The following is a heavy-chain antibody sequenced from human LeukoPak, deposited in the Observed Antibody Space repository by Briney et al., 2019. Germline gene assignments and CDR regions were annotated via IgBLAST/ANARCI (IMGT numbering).Heavy chain of an antibody. Sequence: ASVTVSCKASGYTFISFDIDWVRQATGQGLEWMGWINPNSGGTNYAQKFQGRVTMTRDTSISTAYMELSRLRSDDTAVYYCARGRQQLPYDAFDIWGQGTMVTVSS. CDR3: ARGRQQLPYDAFDI. D-gene: IGHD6-13*01. V-gene: IGHV1-2*02. J-gene: IGHJ3*02. CDR2: INPNSGGT. CDR1: GYTFISFD.